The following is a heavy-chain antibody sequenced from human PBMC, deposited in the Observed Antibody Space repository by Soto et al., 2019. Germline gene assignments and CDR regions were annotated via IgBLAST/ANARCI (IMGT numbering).Heavy chain of an antibody. CDR1: GGSISSYY. CDR2: IYYSGST. D-gene: IGHD2-21*01. Sequence: SETLSLTCTVSGGSISSYYWSWIRQPPGKGLEWIGYIYYSGSTNYNPSLKSRVTISVDTSKNQFSLKLSSVTAADTAVYYCARDRGGGDELDDYYSYYGMDVWGQGTTVTVSS. CDR3: ARDRGGGDELDDYYSYYGMDV. V-gene: IGHV4-59*01. J-gene: IGHJ6*02.